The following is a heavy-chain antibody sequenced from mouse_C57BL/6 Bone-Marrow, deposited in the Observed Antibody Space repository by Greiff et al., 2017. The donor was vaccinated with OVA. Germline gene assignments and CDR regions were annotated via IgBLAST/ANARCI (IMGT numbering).Heavy chain of an antibody. CDR3: ARGDPNRYWYFDV. CDR2: INPSNGGT. Sequence: VQLQQSGTELVKPGASVKLSCKASGYTFTSYWMHWVKQRPGQGLEWIGNINPSNGGTNYNEKFKSKATLTVDKSSSTAYMQLSSLTSEDSAVYYCARGDPNRYWYFDVWGTGTTVTVSS. D-gene: IGHD2-13*01. CDR1: GYTFTSYW. V-gene: IGHV1-53*01. J-gene: IGHJ1*03.